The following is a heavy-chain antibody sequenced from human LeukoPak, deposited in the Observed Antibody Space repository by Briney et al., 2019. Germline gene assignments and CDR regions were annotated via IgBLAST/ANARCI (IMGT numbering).Heavy chain of an antibody. CDR3: ARESGSGEFDY. CDR1: RFTFSSYK. CDR2: FSSSSSYI. V-gene: IGHV3-21*01. D-gene: IGHD6-19*01. J-gene: IGHJ4*02. Sequence: RGSLRLSCAASRFTFSSYKVNCVRQAPGEGLECVSSFSSSSSYIYYAESVKGRFTISRDNARTSLYLQMNSLRAEDTAVYYCARESGSGEFDYWGQGTLVTVSS.